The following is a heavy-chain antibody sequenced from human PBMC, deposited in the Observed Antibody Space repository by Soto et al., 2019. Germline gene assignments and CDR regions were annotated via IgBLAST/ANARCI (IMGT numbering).Heavy chain of an antibody. Sequence: PSETLSLTCTVSGGSVSSGNYFWSWIRQPPGKGLEWIGYIHSSGSTNYNPSLKSRVTMSVDTSRNQFSLKLTSVTAADTAVHYCAILTXPTAVTTAFRGGYGLDVWGQGTTVTVSS. CDR3: AILTXPTAVTTAFRGGYGLDV. D-gene: IGHD4-17*01. J-gene: IGHJ6*02. CDR2: IHSSGST. CDR1: GGSVSSGNYF. V-gene: IGHV4-61*01.